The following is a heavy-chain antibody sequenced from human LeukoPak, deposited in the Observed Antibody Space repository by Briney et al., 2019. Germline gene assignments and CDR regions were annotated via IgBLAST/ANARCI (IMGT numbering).Heavy chain of an antibody. CDR2: ISGSGGST. V-gene: IGHV3-23*01. D-gene: IGHD3-22*01. Sequence: GGSLRLSCAASGFTFSSYAMSWVRQAPGKGLEWVSAISGSGGSTYYADSVKGRFTISRDNSKNTLYLQMNSLRAEDTAVYYCAKDRQQTYYYDSVLPPLFDYWGQGTLVTVSS. J-gene: IGHJ4*02. CDR1: GFTFSSYA. CDR3: AKDRQQTYYYDSVLPPLFDY.